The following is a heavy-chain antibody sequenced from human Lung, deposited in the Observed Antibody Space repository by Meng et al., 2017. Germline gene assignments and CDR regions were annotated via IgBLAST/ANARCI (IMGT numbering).Heavy chain of an antibody. J-gene: IGHJ5*02. CDR2: IYHSGRT. D-gene: IGHD3-3*01. CDR3: VRGGQDQAYYDFWSGPFDP. V-gene: IGHV4-4*03. CDR1: GGSFSSRNR. Sequence: SGPGLVTPPGTLLLTCACFGGSFSSRNRWSWVRQSPGKGLEWIGEIYHSGRTNYNPSLESRVTISLDKSQNHFSLKVKSVTAADTAVYYCVRGGQDQAYYDFWSGPFDPWGQGTLVTVSS.